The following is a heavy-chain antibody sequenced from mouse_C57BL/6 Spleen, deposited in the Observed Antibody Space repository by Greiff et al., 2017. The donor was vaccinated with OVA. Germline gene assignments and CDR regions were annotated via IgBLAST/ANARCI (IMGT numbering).Heavy chain of an antibody. D-gene: IGHD2-4*01. J-gene: IGHJ2*01. V-gene: IGHV1-64*01. Sequence: QVQLKQPGAELVKPGASVKLSCKASGYTFTSYWMHWVKQRPGQGLEWIGMIHPNSGSTNYNEKFKSKATLTVDKSSSTAYMQLSSLTSEDSAVYYCARFDYGAPGFDYWGQGTTLTVSS. CDR1: GYTFTSYW. CDR2: IHPNSGST. CDR3: ARFDYGAPGFDY.